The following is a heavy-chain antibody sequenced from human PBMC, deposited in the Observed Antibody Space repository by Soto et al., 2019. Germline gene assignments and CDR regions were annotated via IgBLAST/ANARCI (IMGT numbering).Heavy chain of an antibody. CDR3: XXXXXXXXXXXLDY. CDR2: IWYDGSNK. J-gene: IGHJ4*02. V-gene: IGHV3-33*01. Sequence: QVRLVESGGGVVQPGRSLRLSCAASGFTFSSYGMHWVRXXXXXXXXWVAVIWYDGSNKYYADSVKGRFTISRDNSKXXXXXXXXXXXXXXXXXXXXXXXXXXXXXXXLDYWGQGTLVTVSS. CDR1: GFTFSSYG.